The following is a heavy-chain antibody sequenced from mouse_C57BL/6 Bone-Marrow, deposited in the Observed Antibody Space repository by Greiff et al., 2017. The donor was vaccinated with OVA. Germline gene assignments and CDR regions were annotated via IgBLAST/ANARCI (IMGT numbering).Heavy chain of an antibody. J-gene: IGHJ2*01. CDR3: ARDGNYEYYFDN. CDR2: LDPSDSYT. Sequence: QVQLQQPGAELVMPGASVKLSCRASGYTFTSYWMHWVKQRPGQGLEWIGELDPSDSYTNYNQKFKGKSTLTVDKSSSTAYMQLSSLTSEDSAVYYCARDGNYEYYFDNWGQGTTLTVSS. V-gene: IGHV1-69*01. D-gene: IGHD2-1*01. CDR1: GYTFTSYW.